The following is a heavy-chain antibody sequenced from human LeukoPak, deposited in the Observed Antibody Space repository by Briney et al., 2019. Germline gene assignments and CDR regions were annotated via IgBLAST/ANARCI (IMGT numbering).Heavy chain of an antibody. Sequence: ASVKVSCKASGYTFTSYYMHWVRQAPGQGLEWMGIINPSGGSTSYAQKFQGRVTMTRDTSTSTVDMELSSLRSEDTAVYYCASSVYQSRVVPVQNAFDIWGQGTMVTVSS. D-gene: IGHD2-2*01. J-gene: IGHJ3*02. V-gene: IGHV1-46*01. CDR1: GYTFTSYY. CDR3: ASSVYQSRVVPVQNAFDI. CDR2: INPSGGST.